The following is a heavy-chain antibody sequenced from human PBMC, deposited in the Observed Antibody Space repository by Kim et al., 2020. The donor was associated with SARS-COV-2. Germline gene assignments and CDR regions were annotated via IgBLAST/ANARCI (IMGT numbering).Heavy chain of an antibody. D-gene: IGHD3-22*01. CDR1: GFTFSSYA. V-gene: IGHV3-30*04. J-gene: IGHJ4*02. Sequence: GGSLRLSCAASGFTFSSYAMHWVRQAPGKGLEWVAVISYDGSNKYYADSVKGRFTISRDNSKNTLYLQMNSLRAEDTAVYYCAREDYYDSSGSFDYWGQGILVTVSS. CDR3: AREDYYDSSGSFDY. CDR2: ISYDGSNK.